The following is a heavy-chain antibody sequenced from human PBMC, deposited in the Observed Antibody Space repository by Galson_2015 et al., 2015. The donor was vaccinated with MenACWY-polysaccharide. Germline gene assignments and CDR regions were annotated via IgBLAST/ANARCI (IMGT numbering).Heavy chain of an antibody. Sequence: SLRLSCAASGFTFSSYSMNWVRQAPGKGLEWVSYISSSYTIYYADSVKGRFTISRDNVKNSLYLQMNSLRDEDTAVYYCARVLKGLVGATPDYWGQGTLVTVSS. D-gene: IGHD1-26*01. CDR3: ARVLKGLVGATPDY. J-gene: IGHJ4*02. V-gene: IGHV3-48*02. CDR1: GFTFSSYS. CDR2: ISSSYTI.